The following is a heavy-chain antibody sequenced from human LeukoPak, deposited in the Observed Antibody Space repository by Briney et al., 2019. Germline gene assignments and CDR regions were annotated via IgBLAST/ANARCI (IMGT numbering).Heavy chain of an antibody. D-gene: IGHD3-22*01. CDR3: ARGQYYDSSGFDC. J-gene: IGHJ4*02. CDR2: LYSSGNT. V-gene: IGHV3-53*01. CDR1: GLRVSSNY. Sequence: PGGSLRLSCAASGLRVSSNYMSWVRQAPGKGLEWVSVLYSSGNTYYTDSLKGRFTISRNDSKNPVYLQMNSLRVEDTAVYYCARGQYYDSSGFDCWGQGTLVTVSS.